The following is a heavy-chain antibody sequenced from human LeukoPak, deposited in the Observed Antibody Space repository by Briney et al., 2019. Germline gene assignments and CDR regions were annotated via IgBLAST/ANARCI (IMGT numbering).Heavy chain of an antibody. D-gene: IGHD3-10*01. Sequence: SETLSLTCAVYGGSFSGYYWSWIRQPPGKGLEWIGEINHSGSTNYNPSLKSRVTISVDTSKNQFSLKLSSVTAADTAVYYCANGGYGSGSLWGQGTLVTVSS. CDR1: GGSFSGYY. CDR3: ANGGYGSGSL. CDR2: INHSGST. V-gene: IGHV4-34*01. J-gene: IGHJ4*02.